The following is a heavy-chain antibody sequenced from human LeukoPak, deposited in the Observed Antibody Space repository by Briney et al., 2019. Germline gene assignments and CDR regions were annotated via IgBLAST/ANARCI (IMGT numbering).Heavy chain of an antibody. CDR2: INPSGGST. D-gene: IGHD6-19*01. Sequence: ASVKVSCKASGYTFTSYYMHWVRRAPGQGLEWMGIINPSGGSTSYAQKFQGRVTMTRDTSTSTVYMELSSLRSEDTAVYYCARAVPYSSGWYGDYYYYGMDVWGQGTTVTVSS. V-gene: IGHV1-46*01. CDR3: ARAVPYSSGWYGDYYYYGMDV. J-gene: IGHJ6*02. CDR1: GYTFTSYY.